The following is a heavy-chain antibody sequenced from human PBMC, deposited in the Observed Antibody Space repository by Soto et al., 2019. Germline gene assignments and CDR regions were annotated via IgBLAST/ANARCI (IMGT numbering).Heavy chain of an antibody. Sequence: QVQLQESGPGLVKPSETLSLTCTVSGDSISRYYWSWIRLSPGKGLEWIGSIYFSGETNDNPSVTRRVTITENRTRVKYYVKQGWWNAEETAIYYCARGQGGDVVKGSRIAYWGQWTTFTVSS. D-gene: IGHD2-15*01. CDR3: ARGQGGDVVKGSRIAY. V-gene: IGHV4-59*08. CDR1: GDSISRYY. J-gene: IGHJ6*02. CDR2: IYFSGET.